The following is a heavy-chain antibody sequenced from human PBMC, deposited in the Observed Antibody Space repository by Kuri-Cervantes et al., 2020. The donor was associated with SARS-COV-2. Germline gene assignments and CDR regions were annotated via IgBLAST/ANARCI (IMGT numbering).Heavy chain of an antibody. CDR2: ISHSGST. CDR1: GGSMSPYY. D-gene: IGHD3-3*01. Sequence: ESLKISCTVSGGSMSPYYWSWIRQTPDKGLEWIGYISHSGSTNSNPSLKSRVTISVDTSKNQFSLKLSSVTAADTAVYYCARHSTYARVTYYDFWSGERSNWFDPWGQGTLVTVSS. CDR3: ARHSTYARVTYYDFWSGERSNWFDP. J-gene: IGHJ5*02. V-gene: IGHV4-59*08.